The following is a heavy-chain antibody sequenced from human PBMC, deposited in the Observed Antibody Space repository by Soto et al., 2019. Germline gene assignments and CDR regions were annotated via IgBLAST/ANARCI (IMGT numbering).Heavy chain of an antibody. D-gene: IGHD6-13*01. J-gene: IGHJ4*02. CDR2: ISGSGGST. Sequence: GGSLRLSCAASGFTFSSYAMSWVRQAPGKGLEWVSAISGSGGSTYYADSVKGRFTISRDNSKNTLYLQMNSLRAEDTAVYYCAKARPIAAAGTGYYFDSWGQGTLGTVSS. CDR3: AKARPIAAAGTGYYFDS. CDR1: GFTFSSYA. V-gene: IGHV3-23*01.